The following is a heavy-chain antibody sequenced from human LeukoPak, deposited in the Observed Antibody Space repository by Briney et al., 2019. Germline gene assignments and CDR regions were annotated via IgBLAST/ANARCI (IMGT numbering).Heavy chain of an antibody. CDR1: GDFITTYY. J-gene: IGHJ4*02. CDR3: ASNTGTVFDY. V-gene: IGHV4-59*01. CDR2: VYYSGST. Sequence: SETLSLTCTVSGDFITTYYWSWIRQPPGKGLEWIGYVYYSGSTEYNPSLRSRVTISLEMSKHQFSLNLTSVTAADTAVYYCASNTGTVFDYWGQGALVTVSS. D-gene: IGHD7-27*01.